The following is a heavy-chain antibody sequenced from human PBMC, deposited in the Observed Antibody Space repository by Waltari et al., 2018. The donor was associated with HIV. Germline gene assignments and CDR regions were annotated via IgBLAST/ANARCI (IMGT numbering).Heavy chain of an antibody. CDR3: ARTPRVVVPSVGYYYGMDV. Sequence: QVQLVQSGAEVKKPGSSVKVSCKASGGTFSSYAISWVRQAPGQGIEWMGRIIPILGIANCAQKFQGRVTITADKSTSTAYIELSSLRSEDTVVYYCARTPRVVVPSVGYYYGMDVWGQGTTVTVSS. J-gene: IGHJ6*02. V-gene: IGHV1-69*04. CDR2: IIPILGIA. CDR1: GGTFSSYA. D-gene: IGHD2-2*01.